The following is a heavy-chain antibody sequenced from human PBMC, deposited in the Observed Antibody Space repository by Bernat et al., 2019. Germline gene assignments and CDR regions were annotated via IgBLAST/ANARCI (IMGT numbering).Heavy chain of an antibody. CDR3: ARVYCSSRNGIYYYYGMDV. Sequence: EVQLVESGGGLVQPGGSLRLSCAASGFTFSSYDMHWVRQATGKGLEWVSAIGTAGDTYYPGSVKGRFTISRENAKNSLYLQMNSLRAGDTAVYYCARVYCSSRNGIYYYYGMDVWGQGTTVTVSS. V-gene: IGHV3-13*01. CDR1: GFTFSSYD. D-gene: IGHD6-13*01. CDR2: IGTAGDT. J-gene: IGHJ6*02.